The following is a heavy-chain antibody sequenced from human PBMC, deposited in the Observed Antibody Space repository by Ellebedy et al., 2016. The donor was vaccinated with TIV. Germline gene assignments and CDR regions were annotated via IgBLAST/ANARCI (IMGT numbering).Heavy chain of an antibody. D-gene: IGHD3-10*01. CDR3: AKGMVRGPEIDY. Sequence: GESLKISCAASGFTFDDYTMHWVRQAPGKGLEWVSLISWDGGSTYYADSVKGRFTISRDNSKNSLYLQMNSLRTEDTALYYCAKGMVRGPEIDYWGQGTLVTVSS. CDR2: ISWDGGST. CDR1: GFTFDDYT. J-gene: IGHJ4*02. V-gene: IGHV3-43*01.